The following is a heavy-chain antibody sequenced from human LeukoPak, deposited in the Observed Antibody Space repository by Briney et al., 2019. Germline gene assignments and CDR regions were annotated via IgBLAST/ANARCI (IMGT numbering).Heavy chain of an antibody. J-gene: IGHJ6*02. D-gene: IGHD3-22*01. CDR2: INPNSGGT. Sequence: ASVKVSCKASGYTFTGYYMHWVRQAPGQGLEWMGWINPNSGGTNYAQKFQGRVTMTRDTSISTAYMELSRLRSDDTAVYYCARAGDYYDSSGYKYYYYYGMDVWGQGTTVTVSS. CDR3: ARAGDYYDSSGYKYYYYYGMDV. CDR1: GYTFTGYY. V-gene: IGHV1-2*02.